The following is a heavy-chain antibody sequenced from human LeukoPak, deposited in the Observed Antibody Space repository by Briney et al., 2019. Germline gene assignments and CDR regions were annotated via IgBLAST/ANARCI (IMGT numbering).Heavy chain of an antibody. CDR3: ARDLVTVTKGFDI. J-gene: IGHJ3*02. V-gene: IGHV4-59*11. Sequence: SETLSLTCAVSDDSFSSHYWTWIRQPPGKGLEWIGYISYIGRTNYNPSLKSRVTISIDTSRNQFSLRLSSVTAADTAVYYCARDLVTVTKGFDIWGQGTMVSVSS. D-gene: IGHD4-17*01. CDR2: ISYIGRT. CDR1: DDSFSSHY.